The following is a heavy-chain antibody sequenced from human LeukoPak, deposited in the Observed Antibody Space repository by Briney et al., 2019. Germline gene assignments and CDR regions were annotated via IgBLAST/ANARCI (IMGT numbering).Heavy chain of an antibody. D-gene: IGHD6-19*01. CDR1: GFTFSSYG. J-gene: IGHJ4*02. CDR2: IWYDGSNK. Sequence: GGSLRLSCAASGFTFSSYGMHWVRQAPGKGLEWGAVIWYDGSNKYYADSVKGRFTISRDNSKNTLYLQMNSLRAEDTAVYYCADSLGTLAGPSDYWGQGTLVTVSS. V-gene: IGHV3-33*01. CDR3: ADSLGTLAGPSDY.